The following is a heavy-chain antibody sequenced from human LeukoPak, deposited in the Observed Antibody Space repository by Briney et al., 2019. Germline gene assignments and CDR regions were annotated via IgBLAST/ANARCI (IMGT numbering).Heavy chain of an antibody. D-gene: IGHD6-13*01. CDR3: ARDQSIAAADYFNY. CDR1: GGSFSGYY. CDR2: INHSGST. Sequence: SETLSLTCAVYGGSFSGYYWSWIRQPPGKGLEWIGEINHSGSTNYNPSLKSRVTISVDTSKNQFSLKLSSVTAADTAVYYCARDQSIAAADYFNYWGQGTLVTVSS. J-gene: IGHJ4*02. V-gene: IGHV4-34*01.